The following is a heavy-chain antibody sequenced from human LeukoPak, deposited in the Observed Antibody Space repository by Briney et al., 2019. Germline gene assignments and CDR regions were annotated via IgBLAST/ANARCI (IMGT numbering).Heavy chain of an antibody. CDR1: VFTFSNYG. CDR2: VRFDGNNK. V-gene: IGHV3-30*02. CDR3: AKTNGSPDY. D-gene: IGHD1-26*01. Sequence: PGGSLRLSCSASVFTFSNYGMHWVRQAPGKGLEWVAFVRFDGNNKYYGDSVKGRFTISRDNSKNTLYLQMNSLRAEDTAVYYCAKTNGSPDYWGQGTLVTVSS. J-gene: IGHJ4*02.